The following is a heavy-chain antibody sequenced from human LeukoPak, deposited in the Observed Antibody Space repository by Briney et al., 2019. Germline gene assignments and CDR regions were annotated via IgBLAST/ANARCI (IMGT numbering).Heavy chain of an antibody. V-gene: IGHV1-18*01. CDR3: TRVVAVTRAYDI. D-gene: IGHD4-17*01. J-gene: IGHJ3*02. CDR1: GYTLTSYG. Sequence: ASVKVSCKASGYTLTSYGISWVRQAPGQGLEWMGWISAYNGNTNYAQKLQGRVTMTTDTSTSTAYMELRSLRSDDTAVYYCTRVVAVTRAYDIWGQGTMVTVSS. CDR2: ISAYNGNT.